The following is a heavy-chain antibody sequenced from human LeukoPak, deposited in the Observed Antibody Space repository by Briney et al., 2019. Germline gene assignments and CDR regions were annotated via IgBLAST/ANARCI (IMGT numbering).Heavy chain of an antibody. CDR2: MSYDANIS. CDR3: TRGRSVYGSGSYSAY. D-gene: IGHD3-10*01. J-gene: IGHJ4*02. Sequence: GRSLRLSCAASGFTFKRYAMHWVRQAPGKGLEWLTIMSYDANISYSADSVKGRFTISRYNSNDTLYLQMNSLRADDTAIYYCTRGRSVYGSGSYSAYWGQGTLVTVSS. V-gene: IGHV3-30*04. CDR1: GFTFKRYA.